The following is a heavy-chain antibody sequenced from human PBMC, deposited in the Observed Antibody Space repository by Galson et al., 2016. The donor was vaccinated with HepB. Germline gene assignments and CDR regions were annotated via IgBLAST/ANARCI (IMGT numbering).Heavy chain of an antibody. Sequence: SVKVSCKASGGIFSNYAISWVRQAPGQGLEWMGGIIPIFGTTNYGQKLQGRVTITADDSTSTAYMELSSLRSEDTAVYYCARDRQVHRIYNNGLDFWGQGTTVTVSS. CDR3: ARDRQVHRIYNNGLDF. D-gene: IGHD1-14*01. J-gene: IGHJ6*02. CDR1: GGIFSNYA. CDR2: IIPIFGTT. V-gene: IGHV1-69*13.